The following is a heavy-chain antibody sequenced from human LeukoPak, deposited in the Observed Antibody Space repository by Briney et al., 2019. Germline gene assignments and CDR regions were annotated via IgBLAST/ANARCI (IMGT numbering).Heavy chain of an antibody. Sequence: GASVKVSCKASGYTFTSYDINWVRRATGQGLEWMGWMNPNSGNTGYAQKFQGRVTMTEDTSTDTAYMELSSLRSEDTAVYYCATVPRAYDYYGMDVWGQGTTVTVSS. CDR1: GYTFTSYD. CDR3: ATVPRAYDYYGMDV. J-gene: IGHJ6*02. V-gene: IGHV1-8*01. D-gene: IGHD2-8*01. CDR2: MNPNSGNT.